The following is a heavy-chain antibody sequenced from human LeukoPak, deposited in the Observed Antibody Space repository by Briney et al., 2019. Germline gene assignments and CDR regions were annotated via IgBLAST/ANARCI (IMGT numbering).Heavy chain of an antibody. J-gene: IGHJ3*02. V-gene: IGHV4-59*12. CDR1: GGSISSYY. Sequence: PSETLSLTCTVSGGSISSYYWSWMRQPPGKGLEWIGYIYYSGTTNYNPSLKSRVTISVDTSKNQFSLKVNSVTAADTAVYYCAKDIAVALPDAFDIWGRGTMVIVSS. CDR3: AKDIAVALPDAFDI. D-gene: IGHD6-19*01. CDR2: IYYSGTT.